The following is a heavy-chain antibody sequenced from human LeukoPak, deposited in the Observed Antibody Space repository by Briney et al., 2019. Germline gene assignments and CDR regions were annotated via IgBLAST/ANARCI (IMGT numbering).Heavy chain of an antibody. D-gene: IGHD3-22*01. Sequence: PGASVKVSCKASGYTFTSYGISWVRQAPGQGLEWMGWISAYNGNTNYAQKLQGRVTMTTDTSTSTAYMELRSLRSDDTAVYYCARGYHYDSSGYQYYYGMDVWGQGTTVTVSS. CDR3: ARGYHYDSSGYQYYYGMDV. CDR1: GYTFTSYG. V-gene: IGHV1-18*01. J-gene: IGHJ6*02. CDR2: ISAYNGNT.